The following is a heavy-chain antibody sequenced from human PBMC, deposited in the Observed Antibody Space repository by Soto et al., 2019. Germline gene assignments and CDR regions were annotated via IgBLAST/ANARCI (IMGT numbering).Heavy chain of an antibody. D-gene: IGHD2-21*02. Sequence: ASVKVSCKASGYTFTSYGISWVRQAPGQGLEWMGWISAYNGNTNYAQKLQGRVTMTTDTSTSTAYMELRSLRSDDTAVYYCARERRGGSGRDNYYYYYMDVWGKGTTVTVSS. CDR3: ARERRGGSGRDNYYYYYMDV. CDR1: GYTFTSYG. J-gene: IGHJ6*03. V-gene: IGHV1-18*01. CDR2: ISAYNGNT.